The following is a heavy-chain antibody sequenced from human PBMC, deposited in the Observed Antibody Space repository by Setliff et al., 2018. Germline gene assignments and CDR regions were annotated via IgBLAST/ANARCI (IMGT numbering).Heavy chain of an antibody. J-gene: IGHJ4*02. CDR2: IYHSGST. CDR1: GGSISSSNW. D-gene: IGHD3-22*01. V-gene: IGHV4-4*02. Sequence: SETLSLTCAVSGGSISSSNWWSWVRQPPGKGLEWIGEIYHSGSTNYSPSLKSRVTISVDKSKNQFSLKLSSVTAADTAVYYCARGAGWCCDSSGYYYDYWGQGTLVTVSS. CDR3: ARGAGWCCDSSGYYYDY.